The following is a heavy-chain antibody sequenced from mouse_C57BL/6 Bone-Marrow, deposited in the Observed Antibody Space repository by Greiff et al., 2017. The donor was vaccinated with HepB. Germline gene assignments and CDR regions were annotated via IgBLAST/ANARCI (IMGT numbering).Heavy chain of an antibody. CDR2: FHPYNDDT. CDR3: ARGSPHYYGSSPFFDY. CDR1: GYTFTTYP. Sequence: VKLQQSGAELVKPGASVKMSCKASGYTFTTYPIEWMKQNHGKSLEWIGNFHPYNDDTKYNEKFKGKATLTVEKSSSTVYLELSRLTSDDSAVYYCARGSPHYYGSSPFFDYWGQGTTLTVSS. V-gene: IGHV1-47*01. J-gene: IGHJ2*01. D-gene: IGHD1-1*01.